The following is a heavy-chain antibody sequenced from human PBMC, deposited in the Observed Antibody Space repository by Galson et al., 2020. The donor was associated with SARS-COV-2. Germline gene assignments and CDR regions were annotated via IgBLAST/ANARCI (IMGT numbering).Heavy chain of an antibody. Sequence: GSLRLSCTVSGGSISSYYWSWIRQPPGKGLEWIGYIYYSGSTNYNPSLKSRVTISVDTSKNQFSLKLSSVTAADTAVYYCARQGGIIFGVVMVPSWFDPWGQGTLVTVSS. CDR2: IYYSGST. J-gene: IGHJ5*02. D-gene: IGHD3-3*01. V-gene: IGHV4-59*08. CDR3: ARQGGIIFGVVMVPSWFDP. CDR1: GGSISSYY.